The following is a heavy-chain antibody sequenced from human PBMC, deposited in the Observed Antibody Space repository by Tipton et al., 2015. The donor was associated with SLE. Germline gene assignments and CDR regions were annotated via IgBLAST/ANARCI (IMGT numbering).Heavy chain of an antibody. CDR2: INHSGST. J-gene: IGHJ6*03. Sequence: TLSLTCAVYGGSFSDYYWSWIRQPPGKGLEWIGEINHSGSTNYNPSLKSRVTMSVDTSKNQFSLKLSSVTAADTSVYYCARTPEQLVRNYYYYYMDVWGKGTTDTVSS. V-gene: IGHV4-34*01. CDR1: GGSFSDYY. D-gene: IGHD6-13*01. CDR3: ARTPEQLVRNYYYYYMDV.